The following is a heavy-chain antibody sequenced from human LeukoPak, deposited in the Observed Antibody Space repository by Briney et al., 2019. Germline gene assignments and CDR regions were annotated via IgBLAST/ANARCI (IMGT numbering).Heavy chain of an antibody. D-gene: IGHD3-22*01. V-gene: IGHV3-64D*09. CDR3: VKDGQEVGIEVVITAPDY. J-gene: IGHJ4*02. Sequence: PWGTLSLACSASGFTFSSYAMHWDRQGQGKGLEYVSAISSNGGSTYYGDSVKGRFTISRDNSKNTLYLQMRSLRAEDTAVYYCVKDGQEVGIEVVITAPDYWGQGTLATVSS. CDR2: ISSNGGST. CDR1: GFTFSSYA.